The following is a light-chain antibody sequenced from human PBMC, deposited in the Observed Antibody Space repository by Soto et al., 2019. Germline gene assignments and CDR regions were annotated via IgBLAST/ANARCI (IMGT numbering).Light chain of an antibody. Sequence: DIQMTQTPSSLSASVGDRVTITCRASQGISNFLAGHQQKPAKGPKLLIYAASTLQSGVPSRFSGSGSGTDFTLTITSLQPEDVATYYCQKYNSAPCTFGQGTKVEIK. V-gene: IGKV1-27*01. J-gene: IGKJ1*01. CDR2: AAS. CDR3: QKYNSAPCT. CDR1: QGISNF.